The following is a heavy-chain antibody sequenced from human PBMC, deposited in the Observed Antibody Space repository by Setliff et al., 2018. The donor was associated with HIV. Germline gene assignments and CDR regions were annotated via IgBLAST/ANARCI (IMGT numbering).Heavy chain of an antibody. Sequence: PSETLSLTCTVSDGSISRTSYYWGWIRQPPGRGLEWIGSVYYTGSTYYNPSLKSRVTISVDTSKNQFSLKLRSVSAADTGMYYCARRTFGSGRIDPWGQGTLVTVSS. CDR1: DGSISRTSYY. D-gene: IGHD1-26*01. CDR3: ARRTFGSGRIDP. CDR2: VYYTGST. V-gene: IGHV4-39*01. J-gene: IGHJ5*02.